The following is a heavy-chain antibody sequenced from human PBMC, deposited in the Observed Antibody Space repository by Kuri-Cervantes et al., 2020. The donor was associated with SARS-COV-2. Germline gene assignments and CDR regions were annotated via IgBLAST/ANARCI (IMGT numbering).Heavy chain of an antibody. V-gene: IGHV4-30-4*08. CDR2: IYYSGST. CDR1: GGSISSGDYY. Sequence: SETLSLTCTVSGGSISSGDYYWSWIRQPPGKGLEWIGYIYYSGSTYYNPSLKSRVTISVDTSKNQFSLKLSSVTAPDTAVYYCARRESSRAFDYWGQGTLVTVSS. D-gene: IGHD6-6*01. CDR3: ARRESSRAFDY. J-gene: IGHJ4*02.